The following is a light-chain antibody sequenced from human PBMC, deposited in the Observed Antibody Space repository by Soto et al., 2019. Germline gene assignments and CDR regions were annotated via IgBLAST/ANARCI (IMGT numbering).Light chain of an antibody. Sequence: LTQPASVSGSPGQSITISCTGTSSDVGGYNYVSWYQQHPGKAPKLMIYDVSNRPSGVSNRFSGSKSGNTASLTISGLQAEDEADYYCSSYTSSSTSNVVFGGGTKVTVL. CDR2: DVS. CDR3: SSYTSSSTSNVV. J-gene: IGLJ2*01. CDR1: SSDVGGYNY. V-gene: IGLV2-14*01.